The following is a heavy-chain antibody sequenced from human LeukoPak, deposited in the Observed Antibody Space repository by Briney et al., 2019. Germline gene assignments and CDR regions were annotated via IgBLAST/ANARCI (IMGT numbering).Heavy chain of an antibody. D-gene: IGHD3-22*01. CDR3: ATSKGYYDSSGYLVY. V-gene: IGHV1-69*06. Sequence: GASVKVSCKASGCTFSSYAMSWVRQAPGQGLEWMAGIIPSCGTANYAQKFQGRVTITADKSTSTAYMELSSLRAEDTAVYYCATSKGYYDSSGYLVYWGQGTLVTVSS. CDR1: GCTFSSYA. CDR2: IIPSCGTA. J-gene: IGHJ4*02.